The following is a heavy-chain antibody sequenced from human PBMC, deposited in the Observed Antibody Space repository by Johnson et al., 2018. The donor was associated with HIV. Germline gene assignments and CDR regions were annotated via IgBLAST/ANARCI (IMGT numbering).Heavy chain of an antibody. V-gene: IGHV3-30-3*01. CDR3: AKARLIAADDAFDI. J-gene: IGHJ3*02. Sequence: QVQLVESGGGVVQPGRSLRLSCAASGFTLSSYAMHWVRQAPGKGLEWVAVISYDGSNKYYADSVKGRFTISRDNSKNTLYLQMNSLRAEDTAVYYCAKARLIAADDAFDIWGQGTMVTVSS. CDR1: GFTLSSYA. CDR2: ISYDGSNK. D-gene: IGHD6-6*01.